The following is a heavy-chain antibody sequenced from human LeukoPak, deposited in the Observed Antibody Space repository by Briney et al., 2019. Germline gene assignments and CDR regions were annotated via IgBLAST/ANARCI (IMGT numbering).Heavy chain of an antibody. CDR3: ARPYCSSTSCYGYFQH. V-gene: IGHV5-51*01. D-gene: IGHD2-2*01. CDR1: GYSFTSYW. CDR2: IYPGDSDT. Sequence: GESLKISCKGSGYSFTSYWIGWGRQMRGKGLEWMGIIYPGDSDTRYSPSFQGQVTISADKSLSIAYLQWSSLKASDTAMYYCARPYCSSTSCYGYFQHWGQGTLVTVSS. J-gene: IGHJ1*01.